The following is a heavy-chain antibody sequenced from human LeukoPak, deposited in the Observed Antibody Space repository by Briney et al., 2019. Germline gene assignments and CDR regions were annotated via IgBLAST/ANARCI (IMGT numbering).Heavy chain of an antibody. V-gene: IGHV3-21*01. CDR1: VFTFSSYS. Sequence: PGGPLRLSCGVSVFTFSSYSMNWVRQAPGKGLEGVSSISSSSSYIYYAGSVKGRFTISRDNAKNSLYLQMNSLRAEDTAVYYCARGKEMATINYWGQGTLVTVSS. J-gene: IGHJ4*02. CDR3: ARGKEMATINY. D-gene: IGHD5-24*01. CDR2: ISSSSSYI.